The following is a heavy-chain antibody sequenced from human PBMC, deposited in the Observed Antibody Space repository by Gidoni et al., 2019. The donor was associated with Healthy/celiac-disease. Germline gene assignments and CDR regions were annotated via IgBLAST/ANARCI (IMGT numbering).Heavy chain of an antibody. Sequence: QVQLVQSGAEVKKPGASVKVSCKASGYTFTSYYMHWVRQAPGQGLEWMGIINPSGGSTRYAQKFQGRVTMTRDTSRRTVYMELSSLRSEETAVYYCARATDYVGGGFDYWGQGTLVTVSS. CDR2: INPSGGST. V-gene: IGHV1-46*03. CDR1: GYTFTSYY. J-gene: IGHJ4*02. D-gene: IGHD3-16*01. CDR3: ARATDYVGGGFDY.